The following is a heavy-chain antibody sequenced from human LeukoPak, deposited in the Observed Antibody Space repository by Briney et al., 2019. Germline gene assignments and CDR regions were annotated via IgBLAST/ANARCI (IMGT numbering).Heavy chain of an antibody. CDR3: ARIRCGHSGSVCYNH. J-gene: IGHJ1*01. CDR2: ISHTEGT. D-gene: IGHD3-9*01. Sequence: PSETLSLTCGVFGVSINDYYWSWIRQSPGKGLEWIGEISHTEGTRYNPSLESRVAMSVGTSENQLSLKLIFVTAADTAVYYCARIRCGHSGSVCYNHWGLGTLVTVSS. CDR1: GVSINDYY. V-gene: IGHV4-34*01.